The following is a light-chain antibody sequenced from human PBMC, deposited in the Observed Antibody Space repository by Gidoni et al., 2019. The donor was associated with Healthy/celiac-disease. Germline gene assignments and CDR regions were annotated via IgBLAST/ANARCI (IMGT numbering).Light chain of an antibody. CDR2: AAS. CDR1: QGISSY. CDR3: QQYYSYPRT. V-gene: IGKV1-8*01. J-gene: IGKJ1*01. Sequence: AISLSQSPSSFSASTGDRVTITCRASQGISSYLDWYQQKPGKAPKLLIYAASTLQSGVPSRFSGSGSGTDFTLTISCLQSEDFATYYCQQYYSYPRTFGQGTKVEIK.